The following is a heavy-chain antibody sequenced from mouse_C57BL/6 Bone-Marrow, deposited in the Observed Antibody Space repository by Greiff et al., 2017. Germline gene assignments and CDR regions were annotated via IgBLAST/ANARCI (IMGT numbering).Heavy chain of an antibody. J-gene: IGHJ3*01. CDR1: GFTFSSYA. V-gene: IGHV5-9-1*02. Sequence: EVQLVESGEGLVKPGGSLKLSCAASGFTFSSYAMSWVRQTPEKRLEWVAYISSGGDYIYYADTVKGRFTISRDNARNTLYLQMSSLKSEDTAMYYCTRDNYGSSPFACWGQGTLVTVSA. CDR3: TRDNYGSSPFAC. D-gene: IGHD1-1*01. CDR2: ISSGGDYI.